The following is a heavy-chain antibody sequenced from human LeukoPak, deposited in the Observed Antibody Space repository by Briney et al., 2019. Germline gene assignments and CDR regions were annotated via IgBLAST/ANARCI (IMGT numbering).Heavy chain of an antibody. CDR3: AKDGGLSVGATTGPLYYFDY. Sequence: QPGGSLRLSCAASGFTFSSYAMGWVRQAPGKGLEWVSAISGSGGSTYYADSVKGRFTISRDNSKNTLYLQMNSLRAEDTAVYYCAKDGGLSVGATTGPLYYFDYWGQGTLVTVSS. V-gene: IGHV3-23*01. J-gene: IGHJ4*02. CDR1: GFTFSSYA. D-gene: IGHD1-26*01. CDR2: ISGSGGST.